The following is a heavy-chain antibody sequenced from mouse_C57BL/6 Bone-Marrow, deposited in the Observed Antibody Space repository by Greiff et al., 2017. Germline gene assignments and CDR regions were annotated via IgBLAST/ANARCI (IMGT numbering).Heavy chain of an antibody. V-gene: IGHV7-3*01. CDR1: GFTFTDYY. J-gene: IGHJ4*01. CDR2: IRNKANGYTT. CDR3: ARYSRLGYYGNTFYYAMDY. Sequence: EVKLQESGGGLVQPGGSLSLSCAASGFTFTDYYMSWVRQPPGKALEWLGFIRNKANGYTTEYSASVKGRFTISRDNSQSILYLQMNALRAEDSATYYCARYSRLGYYGNTFYYAMDYWGQGTSVTVSS. D-gene: IGHD2-1*01.